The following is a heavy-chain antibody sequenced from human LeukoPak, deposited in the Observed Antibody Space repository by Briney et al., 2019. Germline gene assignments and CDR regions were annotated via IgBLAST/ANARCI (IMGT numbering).Heavy chain of an antibody. CDR3: AKDAQPRSRWFDP. V-gene: IGHV3-7*03. D-gene: IGHD3-16*01. CDR1: GFTFSNFW. CDR2: IKYDGSEK. J-gene: IGHJ5*02. Sequence: GSLRLSCAASGFTFSNFWMSWVRQAPGKGLEWVANIKYDGSEKHYVDSVKGRFTISRDNAKNSLYLQMNTLRAEDTAMYYCAKDAQPRSRWFDPWGQGTLVTVSS.